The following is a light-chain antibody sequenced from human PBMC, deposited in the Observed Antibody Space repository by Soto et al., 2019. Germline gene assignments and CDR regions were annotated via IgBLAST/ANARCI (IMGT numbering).Light chain of an antibody. CDR1: IGDVGGYNY. CDR2: EVS. V-gene: IGLV2-14*01. Sequence: QSVLTQPPSASESPGQSVTISCSGTIGDVGGYNYVSWYQQHPGKAPKLMIYEVSNRPSGVSNRFSGSKSGNTASLTISGLQAEDEADYYCSSYTSSSTRVFGTGTKLTVL. J-gene: IGLJ1*01. CDR3: SSYTSSSTRV.